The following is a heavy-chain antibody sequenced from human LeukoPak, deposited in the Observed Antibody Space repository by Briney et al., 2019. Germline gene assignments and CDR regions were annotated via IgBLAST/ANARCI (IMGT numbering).Heavy chain of an antibody. V-gene: IGHV4-38-2*01. J-gene: IGHJ3*02. D-gene: IGHD3-3*01. Sequence: SETLSLTCAVSGYSISSGYYWGWIRQPPGKGLEWIGSIYHSGSTYYNPSLKSRVTISVDTSKNQFSLKLSSVTAVDTAVYYCARLKSITIFGVVIYDAFDIWGQGTMVTVSS. CDR1: GYSISSGYY. CDR2: IYHSGST. CDR3: ARLKSITIFGVVIYDAFDI.